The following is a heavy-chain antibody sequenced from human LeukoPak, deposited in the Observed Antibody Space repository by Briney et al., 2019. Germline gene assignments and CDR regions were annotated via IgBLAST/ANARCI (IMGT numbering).Heavy chain of an antibody. Sequence: ASVKVSCKASGYTFTHYGISWVRQAPGQGLEWMGWISAYNDNTNYAQKLQGRVTMTTDTSTSTAYMELSSLRSEDTAVYYCARLSEYCSSTSCRFDPWGQGTLVTVSS. J-gene: IGHJ5*02. CDR3: ARLSEYCSSTSCRFDP. CDR2: ISAYNDNT. D-gene: IGHD2-2*01. CDR1: GYTFTHYG. V-gene: IGHV1-18*01.